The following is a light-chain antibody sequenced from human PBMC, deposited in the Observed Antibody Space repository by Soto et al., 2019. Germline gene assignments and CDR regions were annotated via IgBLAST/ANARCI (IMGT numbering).Light chain of an antibody. CDR3: TSFSSSTSLYV. J-gene: IGLJ1*01. V-gene: IGLV2-14*01. CDR1: SSNIAGYNY. CDR2: QVT. Sequence: QSVLTQPPSVSAAPGQKVTISCSGSSSNIAGYNYISWYQQLPGKAPKLMIYQVTIRPSGISNRFSGSKSGNTASLTISGLQAEDEADYYCTSFSSSTSLYVFGTGTKVTVL.